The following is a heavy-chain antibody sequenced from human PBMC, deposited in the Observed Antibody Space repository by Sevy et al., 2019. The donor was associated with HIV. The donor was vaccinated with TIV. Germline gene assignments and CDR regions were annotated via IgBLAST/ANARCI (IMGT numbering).Heavy chain of an antibody. Sequence: GGSLRLSCAASGFTFGSYTLHWVRQAPGKGLEWVALISQTYDGSKKYYIDSVQGRFTISRDNSKNTLYLQMDSLRPEDTAVYYCARGNSGYFFFDYWGQRTLVTVSS. CDR2: ISQTYDGSKK. D-gene: IGHD3-22*01. CDR3: ARGNSGYFFFDY. J-gene: IGHJ4*02. V-gene: IGHV3-30-3*01. CDR1: GFTFGSYT.